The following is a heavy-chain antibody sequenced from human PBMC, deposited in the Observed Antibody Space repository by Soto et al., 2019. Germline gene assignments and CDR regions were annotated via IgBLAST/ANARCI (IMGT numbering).Heavy chain of an antibody. D-gene: IGHD6-13*01. CDR2: ISYDGSNK. Sequence: QVQLVESGGGVVQPGRSLRLSCAASGFTFSSYGMHWVRQAPGKGLEWVAVISYDGSNKYYADSVKGRFTISRDNSKNTLYLQMNSLRAEDTAVYYCAKDSEIAAAGRIYYYYGMDVWGQGTTVTVSS. V-gene: IGHV3-30*18. J-gene: IGHJ6*02. CDR3: AKDSEIAAAGRIYYYYGMDV. CDR1: GFTFSSYG.